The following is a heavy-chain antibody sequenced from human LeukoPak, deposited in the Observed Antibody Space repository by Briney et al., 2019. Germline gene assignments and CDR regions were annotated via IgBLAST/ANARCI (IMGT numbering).Heavy chain of an antibody. J-gene: IGHJ4*02. CDR1: GYTFTSYG. CDR3: ARDSLWFGELHHDY. V-gene: IGHV1-18*04. CDR2: ISAYNGNT. D-gene: IGHD3-10*01. Sequence: ASVKVSCKASGYTFTSYGISWVRQAPGQGLERMGWISAYNGNTNYAQKLQGRVTMTTDTSTSTAYMELRSLRSDDTAVYYCARDSLWFGELHHDYWGQGTLVTVSS.